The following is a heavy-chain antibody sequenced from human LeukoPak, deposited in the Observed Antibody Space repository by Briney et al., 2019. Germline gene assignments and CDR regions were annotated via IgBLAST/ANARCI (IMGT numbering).Heavy chain of an antibody. D-gene: IGHD6-19*01. CDR2: ISYDGSNK. J-gene: IGHJ4*02. CDR3: ARDHNTWNWLVVRSPIY. Sequence: GGSLRLSCAASGFTFSSYAMHWVRQAPGKGLEWVAVISYDGSNKYYADSVKGRFTISRDNSKNTLYLQMNSLRAEDTAVYYCARDHNTWNWLVVRSPIYWDQGTLVTVSS. V-gene: IGHV3-30*04. CDR1: GFTFSSYA.